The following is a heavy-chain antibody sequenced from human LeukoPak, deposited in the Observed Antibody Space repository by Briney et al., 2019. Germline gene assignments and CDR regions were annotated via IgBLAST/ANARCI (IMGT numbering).Heavy chain of an antibody. J-gene: IGHJ4*02. CDR2: FSSSGDIT. V-gene: IGHV3-23*01. CDR3: ATYRQVLLPFES. D-gene: IGHD2-8*02. CDR1: GFTFSTYD. Sequence: GGSLRLSCAASGFTFSTYDISWVRQAPGQGLEWVSTFSSSGDITYYADSVKGRFTISRDNSKSTLSLQMNSLRAEDTAIYYCATYRQVLLPFESWGQGTLVTVSS.